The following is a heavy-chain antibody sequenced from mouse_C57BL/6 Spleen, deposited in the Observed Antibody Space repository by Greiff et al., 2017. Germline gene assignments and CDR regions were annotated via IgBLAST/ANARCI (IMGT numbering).Heavy chain of an antibody. CDR2: IDPSASYT. J-gene: IGHJ3*01. Sequence: QVQLQQSGAELVKPGASVKLSCKASGYTFTSYWMQWVKQRPGQGLEWIGEIDPSASYTNYNQKFKGKATLTVDTSSSTAYMQLSSLTSEASAVYYCARSLLPRGLAYWGQGTLVTVSA. CDR3: ARSLLPRGLAY. V-gene: IGHV1-50*01. D-gene: IGHD3-3*01. CDR1: GYTFTSYW.